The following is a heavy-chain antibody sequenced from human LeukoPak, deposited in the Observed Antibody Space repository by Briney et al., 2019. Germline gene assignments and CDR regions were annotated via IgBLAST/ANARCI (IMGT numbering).Heavy chain of an antibody. CDR2: MNPNSGNT. V-gene: IGHV1-8*03. CDR1: GYTFTSYD. CDR3: AKDLYPGYSSSSMDYYYYMDV. D-gene: IGHD6-6*01. Sequence: ASVKVSCKASGYTFTSYDINWVRQATGQGLEWMGWMNPNSGNTGYAQKFQGRVTITRNTSISTAYMELSSLRAEDTAVYYCAKDLYPGYSSSSMDYYYYMDVWGKGTTVTVSS. J-gene: IGHJ6*03.